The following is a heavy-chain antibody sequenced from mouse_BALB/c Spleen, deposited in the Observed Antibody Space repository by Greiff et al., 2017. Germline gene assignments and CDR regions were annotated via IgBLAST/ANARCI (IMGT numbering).Heavy chain of an antibody. J-gene: IGHJ3*01. Sequence: AAELARPGASVKMSCKASGYTFTSYTMHWVKQRPGQGLEWIGYINPSSGYTEYNQKFKDKTTLTADKSSSTAYMQLSSLTSEDSAVYYCARGEGYDGYFFAYWGQGTLVTVSA. CDR3: ARGEGYDGYFFAY. V-gene: IGHV1-4*02. CDR1: GYTFTSYT. CDR2: INPSSGYT. D-gene: IGHD2-3*01.